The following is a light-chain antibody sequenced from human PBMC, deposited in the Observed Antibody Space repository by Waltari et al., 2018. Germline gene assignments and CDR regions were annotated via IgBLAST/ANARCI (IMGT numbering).Light chain of an antibody. CDR2: SNN. V-gene: IGLV1-44*01. J-gene: IGLJ1*01. Sequence: QSVLTQPPSASGTPGQRVAISCSGSSSNIGSNPWNWYQHLPGTAPKLLIYSNNQRPSGVPDRFSASKSGTSASLAISGLQSEDEADYYCAAWDDSLHGYVFGTGTKVTVL. CDR1: SSNIGSNP. CDR3: AAWDDSLHGYV.